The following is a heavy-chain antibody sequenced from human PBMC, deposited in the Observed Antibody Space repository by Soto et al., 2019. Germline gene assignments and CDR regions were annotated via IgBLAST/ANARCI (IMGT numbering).Heavy chain of an antibody. J-gene: IGHJ5*02. CDR3: ARDITGTVWFDP. V-gene: IGHV4-30-4*01. CDR1: GGSISSGDYY. CDR2: IYYSGST. D-gene: IGHD1-20*01. Sequence: QVQLQESGPGLVKPSQTLSLTCTVSGGSISSGDYYWSWIRQPPGQGLEWIGYIYYSGSTYYNPSQKSRVTISVDTSKNQFSLKLSSVTAADTAVYYCARDITGTVWFDPWGQGTLVTVSS.